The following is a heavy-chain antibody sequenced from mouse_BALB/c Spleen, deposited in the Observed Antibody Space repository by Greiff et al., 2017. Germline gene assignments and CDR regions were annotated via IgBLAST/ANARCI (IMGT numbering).Heavy chain of an antibody. CDR3: ARDYYGLTGYFDV. V-gene: IGHV14-3*02. CDR2: IDPANGNT. D-gene: IGHD2-1*01. J-gene: IGHJ1*01. CDR1: GFNIKDTY. Sequence: EVQLQQSGAELVKPGASVKLSCTASGFNIKDTYMHWVKQRPEQGLEWIGRIDPANGNTKYDPKFQGKATITADTSSNTAYLQLSSLTSEDTAVYYCARDYYGLTGYFDVWGAGTTVTVSS.